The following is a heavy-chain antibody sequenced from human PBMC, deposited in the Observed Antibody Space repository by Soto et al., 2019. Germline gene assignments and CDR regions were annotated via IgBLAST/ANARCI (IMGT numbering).Heavy chain of an antibody. J-gene: IGHJ4*02. CDR2: IIPIFGTA. V-gene: IGHV1-69*06. CDR1: GGTFSSYA. CDR3: ARGHTAMAPFDY. Sequence: GASVKVSFKASGGTFSSYAISWVRQAPGQGLEWMGGIIPIFGTANYAQKFQGRVTITADKSTSTAYMELSSLRSEDTAVYYCARGHTAMAPFDYWGQGTLVTVSS. D-gene: IGHD5-18*01.